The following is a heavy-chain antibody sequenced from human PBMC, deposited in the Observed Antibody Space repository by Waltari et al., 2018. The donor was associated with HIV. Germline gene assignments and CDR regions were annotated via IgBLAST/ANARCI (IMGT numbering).Heavy chain of an antibody. V-gene: IGHV3-66*01. D-gene: IGHD6-13*01. Sequence: VESGGGKVRPGGSLRLSCEAFGFTVSDNYMSWVRQTQGRGLELISIMYSDGSTNYADSVRGRFTISRDTSNNTLFLEMKRLRAEDTAVYYCARSAEKQQFSIIHYYYYYPMDVWGQGTTVTVSS. CDR1: GFTVSDNY. CDR2: MYSDGST. CDR3: ARSAEKQQFSIIHYYYYYPMDV. J-gene: IGHJ6*02.